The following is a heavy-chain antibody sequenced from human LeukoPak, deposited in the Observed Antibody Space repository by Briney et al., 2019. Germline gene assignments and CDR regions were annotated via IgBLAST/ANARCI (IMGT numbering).Heavy chain of an antibody. Sequence: GGSLRLSCAASGFTFSSYSMNWVPQAPGKGLEWVSYISSSSSTIYYADSVKGRFTISRDNAKNSLYQQMNSLRDEDTAVYYCARIWSYYTAYNWFDPWGQGTLVTVSS. CDR1: GFTFSSYS. CDR2: ISSSSSTI. D-gene: IGHD1-26*01. CDR3: ARIWSYYTAYNWFDP. J-gene: IGHJ5*02. V-gene: IGHV3-48*02.